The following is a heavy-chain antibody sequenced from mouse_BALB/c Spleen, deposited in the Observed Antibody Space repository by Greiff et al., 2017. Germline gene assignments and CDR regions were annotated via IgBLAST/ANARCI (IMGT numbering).Heavy chain of an antibody. J-gene: IGHJ3*01. CDR1: GFTFSSYA. V-gene: IGHV5-6-5*01. Sequence: EVMLVESGGGLVKPGGSLKLSCAASGFTFSSYAMSWVRQTPEKRLEWVASISSGGSTYYPDSVKGRFTISRDNARNILYLQMSSLRSEDTAMYYCARVGGYDFAWFAYWGQGTLVTVSA. D-gene: IGHD2-4*01. CDR3: ARVGGYDFAWFAY. CDR2: ISSGGST.